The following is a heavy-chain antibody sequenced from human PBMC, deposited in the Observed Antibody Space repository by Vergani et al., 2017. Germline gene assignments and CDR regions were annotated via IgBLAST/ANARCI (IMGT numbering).Heavy chain of an antibody. CDR2: ISGSGGST. CDR3: AKANPRNSGYDYLDYYHAMDV. CDR1: GFTFNHYA. J-gene: IGHJ6*02. D-gene: IGHD5-12*01. V-gene: IGHV3-23*01. Sequence: EVQLLESGGDLVQPGGSLRLSCAASGFTFNHYAMHWVRQAPGKGLEWVSGISGSGGSTYYAGSVKGRFTISRDSSKNTLYLQMNSLSAGDTAVYYCAKANPRNSGYDYLDYYHAMDVWGQGTTVTVSS.